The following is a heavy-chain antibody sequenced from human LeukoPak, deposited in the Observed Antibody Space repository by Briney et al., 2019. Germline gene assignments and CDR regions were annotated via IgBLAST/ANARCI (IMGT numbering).Heavy chain of an antibody. V-gene: IGHV3-33*01. CDR1: GFTFSSYG. D-gene: IGHD3-3*01. J-gene: IGHJ6*02. CDR2: IWYDGSNK. CDR3: ASTQRIGYYRPNYYYYYGMDV. Sequence: GGSLRLSCAASGFTFSSYGMHWVRQAPGKGLEWVAVIWYDGSNKYYADSVKGRFTISRDNSKNTLYLQMNSLRAKDTAVYYCASTQRIGYYRPNYYYYYGMDVWGQGTTVTVSS.